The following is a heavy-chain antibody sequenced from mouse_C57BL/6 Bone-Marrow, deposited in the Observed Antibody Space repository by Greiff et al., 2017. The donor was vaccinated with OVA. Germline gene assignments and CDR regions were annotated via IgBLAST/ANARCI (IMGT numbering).Heavy chain of an antibody. V-gene: IGHV1-53*01. Sequence: QVQLKQPGTELVKPGASVKLSCKASGYTFTSYWMHWVKQRPGQGLEWIGNINPSNGGTNYNEKFKSKATLTVDKSSSTAYMQLSSLTSEDSAVYYCARDSLYDYDAMDYWGQGTSVTVSS. J-gene: IGHJ4*01. D-gene: IGHD2-10*02. CDR2: INPSNGGT. CDR1: GYTFTSYW. CDR3: ARDSLYDYDAMDY.